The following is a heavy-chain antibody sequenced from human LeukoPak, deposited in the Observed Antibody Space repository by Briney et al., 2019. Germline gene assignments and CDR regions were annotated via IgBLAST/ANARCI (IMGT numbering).Heavy chain of an antibody. J-gene: IGHJ4*02. CDR1: GFTFSSYW. CDR2: IKQDGSEK. V-gene: IGHV3-7*01. Sequence: PGGSLRPSCAASGFTFSSYWMSWVRQAPGKGLESVANIKQDGSEKYYVDSVKGRFTISRDNAKNSLYLQMNSLRVEDTAVYYCARGLYNRNYWGQGALVTVSS. D-gene: IGHD1-14*01. CDR3: ARGLYNRNY.